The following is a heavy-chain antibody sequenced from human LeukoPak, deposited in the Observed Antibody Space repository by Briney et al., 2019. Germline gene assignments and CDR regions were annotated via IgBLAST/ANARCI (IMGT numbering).Heavy chain of an antibody. CDR1: GGSISSSSYY. CDR2: IYYSGST. Sequence: PSETLSLTCTVSGGSISSSSYYWGWIRQPPGKGLEWIGSIYYSGSTYYNPSLKSRVTISVDTSKNQFSLKLSSVTAADTAVYYCARQGNYDFWSGCYFDYWGQGTLVTVSS. J-gene: IGHJ4*02. D-gene: IGHD3-3*01. CDR3: ARQGNYDFWSGCYFDY. V-gene: IGHV4-39*01.